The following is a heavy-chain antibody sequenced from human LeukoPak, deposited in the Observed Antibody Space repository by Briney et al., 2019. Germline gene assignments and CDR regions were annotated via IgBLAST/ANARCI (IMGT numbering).Heavy chain of an antibody. CDR2: ISYDGSNK. V-gene: IGHV3-30*18. CDR3: AKDPKNGRRIVATILGRSPSRYYYYMDV. J-gene: IGHJ6*03. Sequence: GGSLRLSCAASGFTFSSYWMHWVRQAPGKGLEWVAVISYDGSNKYYADSVKGRFTISRDNSKNTLYLQMNSLRAEDTAVYYCAKDPKNGRRIVATILGRSPSRYYYYMDVWGKGTTVTVSS. D-gene: IGHD5-12*01. CDR1: GFTFSSYW.